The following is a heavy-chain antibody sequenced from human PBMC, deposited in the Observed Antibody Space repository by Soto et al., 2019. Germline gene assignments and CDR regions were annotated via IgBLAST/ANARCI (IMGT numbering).Heavy chain of an antibody. V-gene: IGHV4-31*03. Sequence: QVQLQESGPGLVKPSQTLSLTCTVSGGSISSGGYYWSWIRQHPGKGLEWIGYIYYIGSTNYNPSLKSRVTISFDTSKSQFSLKLSSVTAADTAVYYCARVLWTPDYHYYMDVWGKGTTVTVSS. D-gene: IGHD2-21*01. J-gene: IGHJ6*03. CDR1: GGSISSGGYY. CDR2: IYYIGST. CDR3: ARVLWTPDYHYYMDV.